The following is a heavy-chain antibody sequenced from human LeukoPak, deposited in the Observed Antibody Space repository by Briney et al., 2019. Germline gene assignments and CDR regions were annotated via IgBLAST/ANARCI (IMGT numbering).Heavy chain of an antibody. CDR2: IYYSGST. Sequence: SETLSLTCAVSGGSISGDNWSWIRQPPGKGLEWIGYIYYSGSTNYNPSLKSRVTISVDTSKNQFSLKLSSVTAADTAVYSCARMCSSTSCYAPDAFDIWGQGTMVTVSS. J-gene: IGHJ3*02. D-gene: IGHD2-2*01. CDR1: GGSISGDN. V-gene: IGHV4-59*08. CDR3: ARMCSSTSCYAPDAFDI.